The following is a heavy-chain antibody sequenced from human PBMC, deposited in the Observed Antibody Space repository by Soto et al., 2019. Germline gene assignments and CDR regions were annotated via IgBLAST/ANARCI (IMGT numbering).Heavy chain of an antibody. D-gene: IGHD2-15*01. V-gene: IGHV1-18*01. CDR2: INPYNGNT. J-gene: IGHJ6*02. Sequence: QVQLVQSGAEVKKPGASVKVSCKASGFTFAIYGITWVRQAPGQGLEWMGWINPYNGNTNYAQKFQGRVTMTTDTSTSTGYMELRSLRSDDTAVYYCARVVAAAPVYYGMDVWGQGTTVTVSS. CDR1: GFTFAIYG. CDR3: ARVVAAAPVYYGMDV.